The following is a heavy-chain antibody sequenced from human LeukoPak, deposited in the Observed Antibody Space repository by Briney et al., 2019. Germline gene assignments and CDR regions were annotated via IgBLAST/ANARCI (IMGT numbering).Heavy chain of an antibody. Sequence: GGSLRFSCAASGFTFSSYSMNWVRQAPGKGLEWVSSISSSSSYIYYADSVKGRFTISRDNAKDSLYLQMNSLRAEDTAVYYCARDRSGSKPHWFDPWGQGTLVTVSS. CDR3: ARDRSGSKPHWFDP. D-gene: IGHD6-13*01. CDR1: GFTFSSYS. CDR2: ISSSSSYI. V-gene: IGHV3-21*01. J-gene: IGHJ5*02.